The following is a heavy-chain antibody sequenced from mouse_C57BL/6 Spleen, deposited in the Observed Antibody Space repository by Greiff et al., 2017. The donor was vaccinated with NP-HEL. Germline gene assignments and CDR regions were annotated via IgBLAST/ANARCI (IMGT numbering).Heavy chain of an antibody. Sequence: EVMLVESGGGLVKPGGSLKLSCAASGFTFSSYAMSWVRQTPEKRLEWVATISDGGSYTYYPDNVKGRFTISRDNAKNNLYLQMSHLKSEDTAMYYCAREGLYYYGSIGGAMDYWGQGTSVTVSS. CDR1: GFTFSSYA. D-gene: IGHD1-1*01. J-gene: IGHJ4*01. CDR3: AREGLYYYGSIGGAMDY. CDR2: ISDGGSYT. V-gene: IGHV5-4*01.